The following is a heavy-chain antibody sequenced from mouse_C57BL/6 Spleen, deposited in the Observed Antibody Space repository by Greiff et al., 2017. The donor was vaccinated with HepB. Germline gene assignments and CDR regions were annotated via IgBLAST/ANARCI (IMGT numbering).Heavy chain of an antibody. V-gene: IGHV1-55*01. D-gene: IGHD1-1*01. J-gene: IGHJ2*01. CDR2: IYPGSGST. CDR3: ARGDYGSSHLDD. Sequence: QVQLQQPGAELVKPGASVKMSCKASGYTFTSYWITWVKQRPGQGLEWIGDIYPGSGSTNYNEKFKSKATLTVDTSSSTAYMQLSSLTSEDSAVYYCARGDYGSSHLDDWGQGTTLTVSS. CDR1: GYTFTSYW.